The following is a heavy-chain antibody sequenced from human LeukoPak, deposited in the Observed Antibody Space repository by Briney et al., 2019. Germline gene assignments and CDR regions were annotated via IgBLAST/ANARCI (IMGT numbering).Heavy chain of an antibody. CDR2: IIPSFDTT. CDR1: GGTFNTFT. CDR3: AREPPDYDNTNSYSDAFDI. D-gene: IGHD3-22*01. Sequence: ASVKVSCKVSGGTFNTFTISWVRQAPGQGLEWMGNIIPSFDTTNHAQKFQDRVTITADETASTAYMELSSLRSEDTAVYFCAREPPDYDNTNSYSDAFDIWGQGTMVTVSS. J-gene: IGHJ3*02. V-gene: IGHV1-69*15.